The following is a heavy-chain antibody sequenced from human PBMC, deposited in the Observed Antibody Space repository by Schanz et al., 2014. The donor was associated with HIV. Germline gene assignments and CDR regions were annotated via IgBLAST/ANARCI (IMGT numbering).Heavy chain of an antibody. J-gene: IGHJ6*02. CDR2: IWYDGSYK. D-gene: IGHD3-22*01. CDR3: AKVLIPMIAVPYYGMDV. CDR1: GFTFSNFA. Sequence: VQLVESGGGVVQPGRSLRLSCAASGFTFSNFAMHWVRQAPGKGLEWAAVIWYDGSYKYYADSVKGRFTISRDNAKNSLYLQMNSLRAEDTAVYYCAKVLIPMIAVPYYGMDVWGQGTTVTVSS. V-gene: IGHV3-33*03.